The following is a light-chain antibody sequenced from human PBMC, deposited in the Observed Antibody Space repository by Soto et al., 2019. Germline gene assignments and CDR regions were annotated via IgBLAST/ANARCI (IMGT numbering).Light chain of an antibody. CDR2: GAS. J-gene: IGKJ3*01. CDR3: QQYDSSLFT. CDR1: QSVSSSY. Sequence: EIVLTQSPGTLSLSPGERATLSCRASQSVSSSYLAWYQQKPRHAPRLLIYGASSRATGIPDRFSGSGSGTDFTLTISRLEPEDFAVYYCQQYDSSLFTFGPGTKVDIK. V-gene: IGKV3-20*01.